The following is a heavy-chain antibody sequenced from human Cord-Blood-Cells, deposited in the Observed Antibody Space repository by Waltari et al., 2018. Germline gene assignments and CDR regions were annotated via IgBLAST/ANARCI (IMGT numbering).Heavy chain of an antibody. J-gene: IGHJ4*02. Sequence: EVQLLESGGGLVQPGGSLRLSCAASGFTFSIYAMSWVRQAPGKGLEWVSAICGSGGIPYYADSVKGRFTISRDNSKDTLYLQVNSLRAEDTAVYYCAKDGYSSSWYYFDYWGQGTLVTVSS. D-gene: IGHD6-13*01. CDR2: ICGSGGIP. CDR1: GFTFSIYA. CDR3: AKDGYSSSWYYFDY. V-gene: IGHV3-23*01.